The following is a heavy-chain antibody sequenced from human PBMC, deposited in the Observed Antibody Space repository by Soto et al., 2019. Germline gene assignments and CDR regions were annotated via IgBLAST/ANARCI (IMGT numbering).Heavy chain of an antibody. CDR3: ASGGGVGVAGSAAFEM. D-gene: IGHD3-3*01. CDR2: INPATGAA. J-gene: IGHJ3*02. CDR1: GYPVTAYY. Sequence: QLHLVQSGAVVKKPGASVTVSCSASGYPVTAYYMHWVRQAPGRGLEWMGGINPATGAAKYTQTFQGRVTMTRDTSTSTVIMELSGLTSEDTAVVYCASGGGVGVAGSAAFEMWGQGTLVTVSS. V-gene: IGHV1-2*02.